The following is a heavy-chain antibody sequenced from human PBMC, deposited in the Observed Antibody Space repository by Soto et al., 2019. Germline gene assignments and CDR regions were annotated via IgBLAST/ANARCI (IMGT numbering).Heavy chain of an antibody. CDR2: IWYDGSNK. Sequence: SLRLSCAASGFTFSSYGMHWVRQAPGKGLEWVAVIWYDGSNKYYADSVKGRFTISRDNSKNTLYLQMNSLRAEDTAVYYCARGLKPHENTSYYYGLDVWGQGTTVTVSS. J-gene: IGHJ6*02. CDR1: GFTFSSYG. CDR3: ARGLKPHENTSYYYGLDV. V-gene: IGHV3-33*01.